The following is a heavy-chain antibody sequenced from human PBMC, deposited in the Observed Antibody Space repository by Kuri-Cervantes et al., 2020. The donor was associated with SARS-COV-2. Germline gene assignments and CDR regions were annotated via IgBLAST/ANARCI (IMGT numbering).Heavy chain of an antibody. Sequence: ASVKVSCKASGYTFTGYYMHWVRQAPGQGLEWMGWINPNSGGTNYAQKFQGRVTMTRDTSISTAYMELSSLRSGDTAVYYCATSPPIVGASNWFDPWGQGTLVTVSS. J-gene: IGHJ5*02. CDR1: GYTFTGYY. V-gene: IGHV1-2*02. CDR3: ATSPPIVGASNWFDP. CDR2: INPNSGGT. D-gene: IGHD1-26*01.